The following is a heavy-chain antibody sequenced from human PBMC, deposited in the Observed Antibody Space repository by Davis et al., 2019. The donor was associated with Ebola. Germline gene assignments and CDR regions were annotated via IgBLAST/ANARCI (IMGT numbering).Heavy chain of an antibody. CDR3: ASLPCYYGMDG. CDR2: MFYNGDT. V-gene: IGHV4-59*08. CDR1: GGSTNSFL. J-gene: IGHJ6*02. Sequence: SEILSPTCSLSGGSTNSFLWTWIRQPPGKGLEWVGCMFYNGDTKYNPALESRVTISVDTSKNQFSLGLSSVTAADTAMYYCASLPCYYGMDGGGQGTTVTGSS.